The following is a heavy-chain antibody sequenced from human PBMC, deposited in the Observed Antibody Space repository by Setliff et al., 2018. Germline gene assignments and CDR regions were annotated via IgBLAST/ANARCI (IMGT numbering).Heavy chain of an antibody. Sequence: SETLSLTCTVSGYSISSGYYWGWIRQPPGKGLEWIGSTYHSGSTDYNPSLKSRVTISVDTSKNQFSLKLSSVTAADTAVYYCARGLVDTPMAPFDYWGQGTLVTVSS. CDR3: ARGLVDTPMAPFDY. D-gene: IGHD5-18*01. J-gene: IGHJ4*02. CDR1: GYSISSGYY. V-gene: IGHV4-38-2*02. CDR2: TYHSGST.